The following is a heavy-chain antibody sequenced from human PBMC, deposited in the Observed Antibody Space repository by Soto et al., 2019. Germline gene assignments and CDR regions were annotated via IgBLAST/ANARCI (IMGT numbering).Heavy chain of an antibody. J-gene: IGHJ3*01. CDR1: GITIWNYN. CDR2: ISSSGRYM. Sequence: GGSLRLSCAASGITIWNYNMNWVRQAPGKGLEWVSSISSSGRYMYYADSLEGRFTVSRDNAKNSLYLQMDSLRDDDTALYYCAIVVVVAVTVDAFDLWGQGTMVTVSS. V-gene: IGHV3-21*01. CDR3: AIVVVVAVTVDAFDL. D-gene: IGHD2-21*01.